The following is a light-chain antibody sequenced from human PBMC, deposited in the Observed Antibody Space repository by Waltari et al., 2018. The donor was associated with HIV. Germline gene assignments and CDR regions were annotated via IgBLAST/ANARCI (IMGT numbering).Light chain of an antibody. V-gene: IGLV4-60*02. CDR2: VDAGGDIY. J-gene: IGLJ3*02. CDR3: ETWDMSTWV. CDR1: SGHSGHF. Sequence: QPVLTQSSSASASLGSSVNLTCTLSSGHSGHFLAWHQQHPGKAPRYLMKVDAGGDIYNWGGGVPDRFSDSSSGAARYLTSANLQLEDESDYDGETWDMSTWVFGGGTKLTVL.